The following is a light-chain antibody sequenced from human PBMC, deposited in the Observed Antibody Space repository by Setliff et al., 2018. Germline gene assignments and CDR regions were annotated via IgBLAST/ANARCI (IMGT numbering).Light chain of an antibody. CDR1: SSDIGGYNY. CDR3: SSYTSTSTLDWV. CDR2: DVS. V-gene: IGLV2-14*03. J-gene: IGLJ3*02. Sequence: QSALTQPASVSGSPGQSITISCTGTSSDIGGYNYVSWYQQHAGKAPKVMIYDVSNRPSGVSDRFSGSKSGNTASLTISGLQTGDEADYYCSSYTSTSTLDWVFGGGTKVTVL.